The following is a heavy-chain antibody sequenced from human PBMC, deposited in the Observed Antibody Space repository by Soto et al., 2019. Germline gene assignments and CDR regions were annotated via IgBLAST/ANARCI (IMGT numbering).Heavy chain of an antibody. D-gene: IGHD2-2*01. Sequence: PSETLSLTCTVSGGYISSGGYYWSWIRQHPGKGLEWIGYIYYSGSTYYNPSLKSRVTISVDTSKNQFSLKLSSVTAADTAVYYCARDGGYCSSTRCYYYYGMDVWGQGTTVTVSS. V-gene: IGHV4-31*03. J-gene: IGHJ6*02. CDR1: GGYISSGGYY. CDR3: ARDGGYCSSTRCYYYYGMDV. CDR2: IYYSGST.